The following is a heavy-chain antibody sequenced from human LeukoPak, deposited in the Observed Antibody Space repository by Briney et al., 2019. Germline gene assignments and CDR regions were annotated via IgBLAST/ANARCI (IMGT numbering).Heavy chain of an antibody. CDR2: ISSSSSYI. V-gene: IGHV3-21*01. CDR3: ARDQTYCSSTSCPQPYYYYMDV. CDR1: GFSFSSYW. D-gene: IGHD2-2*01. J-gene: IGHJ6*03. Sequence: NTGGSLRLSCAASGFSFSSYWMNWVRQAPGKGLEWVSSISSSSSYIYYADSVKGRFTISRDNAKNSLYLQMNSLRAEDTAVYYCARDQTYCSSTSCPQPYYYYMDVWGKGTTVTVSS.